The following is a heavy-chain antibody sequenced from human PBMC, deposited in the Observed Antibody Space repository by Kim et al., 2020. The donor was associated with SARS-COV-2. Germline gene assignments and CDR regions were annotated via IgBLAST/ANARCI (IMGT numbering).Heavy chain of an antibody. V-gene: IGHV4-59*08. CDR3: ARSMVYSYILTCYSDFDA. Sequence: SETLSPTCTVSGGSISSYYWSWIRQPPGKGLELIGYIYYSGSTNYNPSLKSRVTISVDTSKNQFSLKLSSVTASDTAVYYCARSMVYSYILTCYSDFDA. CDR2: IYYSGST. J-gene: IGHJ3*01. D-gene: IGHD3-9*01. CDR1: GGSISSYY.